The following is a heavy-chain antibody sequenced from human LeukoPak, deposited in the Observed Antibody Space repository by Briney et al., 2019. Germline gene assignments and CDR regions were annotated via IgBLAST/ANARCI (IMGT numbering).Heavy chain of an antibody. CDR1: GFTVSSNY. CDR2: IYDSGTT. CDR3: AKESSGLYGEFDY. J-gene: IGHJ4*02. Sequence: GGSLRLSCATSGFTVSSNYMSWVRQAPGKGLEWVSVIYDSGTTYYADSVKGRFLIFRDTSKNTVDLQMNSLRVEDTAVYYCAKESSGLYGEFDYWGQGTLVTVSS. D-gene: IGHD6-19*01. V-gene: IGHV3-53*01.